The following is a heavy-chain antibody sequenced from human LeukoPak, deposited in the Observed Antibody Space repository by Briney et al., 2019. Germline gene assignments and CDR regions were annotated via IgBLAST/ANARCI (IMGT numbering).Heavy chain of an antibody. CDR2: ISYDGSNK. V-gene: IGHV3-30-3*01. J-gene: IGHJ4*02. CDR1: GFTFSSYA. CDR3: ARGGSGRYYTLDY. Sequence: GGSRLSCAASGFTFSSYAMHWVRQAPGKGLEWVAVISYDGSNKYYADSVKGRFTISRDNSKNTLYLQMNSLRAEDTAVYYCARGGSGRYYTLDYWGQGTLVTVSS. D-gene: IGHD3-10*01.